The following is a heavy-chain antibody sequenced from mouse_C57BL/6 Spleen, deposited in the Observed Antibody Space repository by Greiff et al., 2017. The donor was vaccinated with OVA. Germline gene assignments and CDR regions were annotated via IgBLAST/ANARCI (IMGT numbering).Heavy chain of an antibody. J-gene: IGHJ1*03. CDR2: IDPSDSET. Sequence: VQLQQPGAELVRPGSSVKLSCKASGYTFTSYWLHWVKQRPIQGLEWIGNIDPSDSETHYNQKFKDKATLTVDKSSSTAYMQLSSLTSEDSAVDYCARGYYGSYWYFDVWGTGTTVTVSS. CDR3: ARGYYGSYWYFDV. CDR1: GYTFTSYW. D-gene: IGHD1-1*01. V-gene: IGHV1-52*01.